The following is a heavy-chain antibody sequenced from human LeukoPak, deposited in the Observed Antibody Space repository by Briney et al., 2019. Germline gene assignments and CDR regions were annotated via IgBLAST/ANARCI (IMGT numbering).Heavy chain of an antibody. CDR2: IYSGGST. V-gene: IGHV3-53*01. CDR1: GFTVSSSY. D-gene: IGHD3-16*01. CDR3: MSYAGRSDDY. Sequence: AGGSLRLSCAASGFTVSSSYMSWVRQAPGKGLERVSVIYSGGSTYYADSVKGRFTISRDNAKNSLHLQMNSLRAEDTAVYYCMSYAGRSDDYWGQGTLVTVSS. J-gene: IGHJ4*02.